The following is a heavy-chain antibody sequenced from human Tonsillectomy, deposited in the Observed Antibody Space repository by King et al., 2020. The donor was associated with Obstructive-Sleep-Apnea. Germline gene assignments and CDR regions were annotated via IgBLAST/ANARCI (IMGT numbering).Heavy chain of an antibody. V-gene: IGHV3-30*18. J-gene: IGHJ5*02. Sequence: VQLVESGGGVVQPGKSLRLSCAASGFTFSSKGMNWVRHSPGKGLEWVAVISDDGGETYYADSVKGRFIISRDNSKSTLYLHMNSLGPEDTAVYYCAKDLTGADWFDPWGQGTLVTVSS. CDR3: AKDLTGADWFDP. CDR1: GFTFSSKG. CDR2: ISDDGGET. D-gene: IGHD3-10*01.